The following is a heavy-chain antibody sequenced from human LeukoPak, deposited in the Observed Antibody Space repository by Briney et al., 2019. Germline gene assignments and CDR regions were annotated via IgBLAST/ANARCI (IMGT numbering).Heavy chain of an antibody. J-gene: IGHJ6*02. CDR3: ARAISSGWTDTYYYYYGMDV. D-gene: IGHD6-19*01. CDR1: GGSISSYY. Sequence: SETLSLTCTVSGGSISSYYWSWIRQPPGKGLEWIGYIYYSGSTNYNPSLKSRVTISVDTSKNQFSLKLSSVTAADTAVYYCARAISSGWTDTYYYYYGMDVWGQGTTVTVSS. V-gene: IGHV4-59*01. CDR2: IYYSGST.